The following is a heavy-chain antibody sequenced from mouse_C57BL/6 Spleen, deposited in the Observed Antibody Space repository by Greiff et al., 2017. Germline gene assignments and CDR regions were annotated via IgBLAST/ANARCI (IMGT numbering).Heavy chain of an antibody. J-gene: IGHJ2*01. CDR3: ARQVRGGFYFDY. V-gene: IGHV2-6-1*01. D-gene: IGHD2-2*01. Sequence: QVQLQQSGPGLVAPSQSLSIPCTVSGFSLTSYGVHWVRQPPGKGLEWLVVIWSDGSTTYNSALKSRLSISKDNSKSQVFLKMNSLQTDETAMYYCARQVRGGFYFDYWGQGTTLTVSS. CDR1: GFSLTSYG. CDR2: IWSDGST.